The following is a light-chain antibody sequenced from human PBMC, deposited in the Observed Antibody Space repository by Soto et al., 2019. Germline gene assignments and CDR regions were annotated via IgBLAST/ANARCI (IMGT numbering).Light chain of an antibody. CDR1: QSVLYSSNNKNY. V-gene: IGKV4-1*01. CDR2: WAS. CDR3: QQYYSPPLT. J-gene: IGKJ4*01. Sequence: DIVMTQSPDSLAVSLGERDTINCKSSQSVLYSSNNKNYLAWYQQRPGQPPKLLIYWASTRESGVPDRFSGSGSGTDFTLTISSLQAEDVAVYFCQQYYSPPLTFGGGTKVEI.